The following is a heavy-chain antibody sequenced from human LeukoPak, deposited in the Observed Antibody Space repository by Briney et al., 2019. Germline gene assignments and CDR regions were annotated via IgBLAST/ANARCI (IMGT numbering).Heavy chain of an antibody. V-gene: IGHV4-30-2*01. J-gene: IGHJ5*02. CDR1: GGSISSGGYS. CDR2: IYHSGST. Sequence: SETLSLTCAVSGGSISSGGYSWSWIRQPPGKGLEWIGYIYHSGSTYYNPSLKSRVTISVDRSKNQFSLKLSSVTAADTAVYYCARGHRGSFDWTEDAGNWFDPWGQGTLVTVSS. CDR3: ARGHRGSFDWTEDAGNWFDP. D-gene: IGHD3-9*01.